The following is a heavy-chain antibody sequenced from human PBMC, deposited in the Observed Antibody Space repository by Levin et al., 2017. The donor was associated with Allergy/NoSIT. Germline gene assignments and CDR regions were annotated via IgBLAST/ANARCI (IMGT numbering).Heavy chain of an antibody. CDR1: GYSFTSFW. D-gene: IGHD2-2*03. CDR3: ARRIGYCSSTSCYLDY. V-gene: IGHV5-51*01. Sequence: KVSCKGSGYSFTSFWIGWVRQLPGKGLEWMGIIYPGDSDTRYSPSFQGQVTISADKSISTAYLQWSSLKASDTAMYYCARRIGYCSSTSCYLDYWGQGTLVTVSS. CDR2: IYPGDSDT. J-gene: IGHJ4*02.